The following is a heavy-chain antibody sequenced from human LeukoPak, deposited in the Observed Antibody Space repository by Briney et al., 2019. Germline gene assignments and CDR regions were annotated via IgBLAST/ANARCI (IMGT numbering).Heavy chain of an antibody. J-gene: IGHJ4*02. V-gene: IGHV1-3*04. CDR1: GYTFTTYA. Sequence: ASVKVSCKASGYTFTTYAIHWVRQAPGQRLEWMGWIYTDNGNRKYSQKFQGRVTITRDTSASTAYMELSSLRYEDTAVYYCARGMMGYSYGRTYFDYWGQGTLVTVSS. D-gene: IGHD5-18*01. CDR3: ARGMMGYSYGRTYFDY. CDR2: IYTDNGNR.